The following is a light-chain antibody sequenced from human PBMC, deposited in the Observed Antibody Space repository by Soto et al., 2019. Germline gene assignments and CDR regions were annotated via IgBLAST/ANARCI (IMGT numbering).Light chain of an antibody. CDR3: QQYNFWPS. J-gene: IGKJ1*01. V-gene: IGKV3-15*01. CDR1: ESVNSN. CDR2: RAS. Sequence: EIVMTQSPDTLSVSPGERATLSCRASESVNSNLAWYQQKPGQAPRLLIYRASTRATGITARFSGSGSGTEYTLTINSLQSGDFADYYCQQYNFWPSFGQGTKVDIK.